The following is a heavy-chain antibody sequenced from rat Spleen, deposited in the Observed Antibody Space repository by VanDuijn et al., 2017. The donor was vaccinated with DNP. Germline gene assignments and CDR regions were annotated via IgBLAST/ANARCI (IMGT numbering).Heavy chain of an antibody. J-gene: IGHJ2*01. V-gene: IGHV5-7*01. CDR3: TTDFERGY. Sequence: EVQLVESGGGLVQPGRSLKLSCAASGFTFGDYAMAWVRQSPKKGLEWVATIHSDGSSTWYRDSVKGRFTISRDNAKSTLYLQMDSLRSEDTATYYCTTDFERGYWGQGVMVTVSS. CDR1: GFTFGDYA. CDR2: IHSDGSST. D-gene: IGHD1-11*01.